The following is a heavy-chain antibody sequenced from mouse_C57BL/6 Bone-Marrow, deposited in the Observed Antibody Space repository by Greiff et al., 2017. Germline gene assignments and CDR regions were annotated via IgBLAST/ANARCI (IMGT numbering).Heavy chain of an antibody. J-gene: IGHJ3*01. V-gene: IGHV1-81*01. Sequence: VQLQQPGAELVRPGTSVKLSCKASGYTFTSYGISWVKQRTGQGLEWIGEIYPRSGNTYYNEKFKGKATLTADKSSSTAYMERRSLTSEDSAVYFCATVVPFAYWGQGTLVTVSA. CDR2: IYPRSGNT. CDR3: ATVVPFAY. D-gene: IGHD1-1*01. CDR1: GYTFTSYG.